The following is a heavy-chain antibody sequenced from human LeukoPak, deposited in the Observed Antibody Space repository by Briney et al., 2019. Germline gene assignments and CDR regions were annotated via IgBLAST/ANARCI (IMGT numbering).Heavy chain of an antibody. CDR1: GFTFSTYS. J-gene: IGHJ4*02. Sequence: GGSLRLSCAASGFTFSTYSMNWVRQAPGKGLEWVSFISSSGNYIYYADSVKGRFTISGDNAKNSLYLQMDSLRAEDTAVYYCARVSGYTEDYWGQGTLVTVSS. CDR3: ARVSGYTEDY. V-gene: IGHV3-21*01. CDR2: ISSSGNYI. D-gene: IGHD6-13*01.